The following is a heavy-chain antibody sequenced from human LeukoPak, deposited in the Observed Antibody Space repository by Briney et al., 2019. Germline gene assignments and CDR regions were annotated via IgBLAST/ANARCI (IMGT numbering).Heavy chain of an antibody. V-gene: IGHV1-69*01. J-gene: IGHJ4*02. CDR2: IIPIFGTA. CDR1: GGTFSSYA. Sequence: GASVTVSCTASGGTFSSYAISWVRQAPGQGLEWMGGIIPIFGTANYAQKFQGRVTITADESTSTAYMELSSLRSEDTAVYYCARGAQTMVLENWGQGTLVTVSS. CDR3: ARGAQTMVLEN. D-gene: IGHD3-10*01.